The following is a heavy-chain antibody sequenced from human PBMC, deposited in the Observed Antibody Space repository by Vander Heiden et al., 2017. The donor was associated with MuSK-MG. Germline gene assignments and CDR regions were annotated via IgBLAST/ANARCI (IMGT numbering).Heavy chain of an antibody. CDR3: VKGFDRAGNSSYV. CDR1: GFTFSQSS. V-gene: IGHV3-64D*06. J-gene: IGHJ4*02. Sequence: EVQLVESGGGLVQPGGSLRITWSASGFTFSQSSMHWVRQAPGKGLEYVSSIRSKGENTYYADSVRGRFTVSRDNSKDTLYLQMSSLRLEDTAFYFCVKGFDRAGNSSYVWGRGTLVTVSS. D-gene: IGHD3-16*01. CDR2: IRSKGENT.